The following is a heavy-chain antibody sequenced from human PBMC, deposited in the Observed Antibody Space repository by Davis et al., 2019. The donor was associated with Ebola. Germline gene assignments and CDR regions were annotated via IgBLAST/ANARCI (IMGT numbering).Heavy chain of an antibody. CDR2: INHSGST. V-gene: IGHV4-34*01. D-gene: IGHD6-13*01. CDR1: GGSFSGYY. J-gene: IGHJ3*02. CDR3: AREGSSSWNDAFDI. Sequence: MPGGSLRLSCAVYGGSFSGYYWSWIRQPPGKGLEWIGEINHSGSTNYNPSLKSRVTISVDTSKNQFSLKLSSVTAADTAVYYCAREGSSSWNDAFDIWGQGTMVTVSS.